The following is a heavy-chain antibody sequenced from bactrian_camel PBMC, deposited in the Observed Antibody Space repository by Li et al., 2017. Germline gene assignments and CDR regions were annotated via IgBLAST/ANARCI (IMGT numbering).Heavy chain of an antibody. CDR2: INTSGGST. CDR3: AAETQTSRPFSYYSDVMGGRDFGY. V-gene: IGHV3S42*01. Sequence: VQLVESGGDLVQPGGSLRLSCVASGFTFSSYTMSWVRQAPGKGLEWVSGINTSGGSTGYLDSVKGRFTISRDNAKNALYLQMNSLKTEDTAVYYCAAETQTSRPFSYYSDVMGGRDFGYWGQGTQVTVS. J-gene: IGHJ6*01. D-gene: IGHD4*01. CDR1: GFTFSSYT.